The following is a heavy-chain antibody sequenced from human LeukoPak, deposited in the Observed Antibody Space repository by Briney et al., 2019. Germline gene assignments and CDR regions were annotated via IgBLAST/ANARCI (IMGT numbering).Heavy chain of an antibody. D-gene: IGHD4-23*01. CDR3: ARGGDYGGNSVVRYFDL. J-gene: IGHJ2*01. CDR2: IYYSGST. V-gene: IGHV4-59*12. Sequence: SETLSLTCTVSGGSISSYYWSWIRQPPGKGLEWIGYIYYSGSTNYNPSLKSRFTISVDTSKNQFSLKLSSVTAADTAVYFCARGGDYGGNSVVRYFDLWGRGTLVTVSS. CDR1: GGSISSYY.